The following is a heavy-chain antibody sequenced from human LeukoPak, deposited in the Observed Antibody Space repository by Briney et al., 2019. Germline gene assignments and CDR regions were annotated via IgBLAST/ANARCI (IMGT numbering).Heavy chain of an antibody. Sequence: GGSLRLSCAASGFTFSSYWMSWVRQAPGKGLEWVANIKQDGSEKYYVDSVKGRFTISRDNAKNSLYLQMNSLRAEDTAVYYCARVVVAPTRRLLTGGSSYAFDIWGQGTMVTVSS. CDR2: IKQDGSEK. D-gene: IGHD2-2*01. J-gene: IGHJ3*02. V-gene: IGHV3-7*01. CDR1: GFTFSSYW. CDR3: ARVVVAPTRRLLTGGSSYAFDI.